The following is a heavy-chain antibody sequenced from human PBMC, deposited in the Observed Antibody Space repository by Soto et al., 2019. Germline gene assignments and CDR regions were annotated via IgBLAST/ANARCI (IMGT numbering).Heavy chain of an antibody. CDR2: IIPIFGTA. Sequence: ASVKVSCKASGGTFSSYAISWVRQAPGQGLEWMGGIIPIFGTANYAQKFQGRVTITADESTSTAYMELSSLRSEDTAVYYCAISSYDFWSGYYSLDSWFDPWGQGTLVTVSS. D-gene: IGHD3-3*01. CDR1: GGTFSSYA. J-gene: IGHJ5*02. V-gene: IGHV1-69*13. CDR3: AISSYDFWSGYYSLDSWFDP.